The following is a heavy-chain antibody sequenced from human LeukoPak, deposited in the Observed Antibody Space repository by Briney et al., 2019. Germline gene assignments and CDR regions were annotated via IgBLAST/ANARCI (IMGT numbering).Heavy chain of an antibody. D-gene: IGHD2-15*01. Sequence: SVKVSCKASGGTFSSYAISWVRQAPGQGLEWMGGIIPIFGTANYAQKFQGRVTITADESTSTAYMELSSLRSEDTAVYYCASPAGRDIVGYGLGGVFDYWGRGTRVTVSS. CDR2: IIPIFGTA. V-gene: IGHV1-69*13. CDR1: GGTFSSYA. J-gene: IGHJ4*02. CDR3: ASPAGRDIVGYGLGGVFDY.